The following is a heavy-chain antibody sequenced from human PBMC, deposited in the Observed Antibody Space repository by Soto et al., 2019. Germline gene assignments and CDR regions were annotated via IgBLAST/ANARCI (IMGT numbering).Heavy chain of an antibody. J-gene: IGHJ5*02. CDR3: ARAPVATYCDYGWFDP. Sequence: PGGSLRLSCAASGFTFSDYYMSWIRQAPGKGLEWVSYISSSGSTIYYADSVKGRFTISRDNAKNSLYLQMNSLRAEDTAVYYCARAPVATYCDYGWFDPWGQGTLVTVSS. V-gene: IGHV3-11*01. CDR1: GFTFSDYY. D-gene: IGHD4-17*01. CDR2: ISSSGSTI.